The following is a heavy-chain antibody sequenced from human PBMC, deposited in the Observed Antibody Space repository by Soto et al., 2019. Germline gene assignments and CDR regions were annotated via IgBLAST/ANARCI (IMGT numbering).Heavy chain of an antibody. Sequence: PGGSLRLSCAASGFTFSSYGMNWVRQAPGKGLEWVAVISYDGSNKYYADSVKGRFTISRDSSKNMLYLQMSSLRAEDTAIYFCAKDDSGYDXSDAFDIWGQGTMVTVSS. CDR3: AKDDSGYDXSDAFDI. J-gene: IGHJ3*02. CDR2: ISYDGSNK. D-gene: IGHD5-12*01. V-gene: IGHV3-30*18. CDR1: GFTFSSYG.